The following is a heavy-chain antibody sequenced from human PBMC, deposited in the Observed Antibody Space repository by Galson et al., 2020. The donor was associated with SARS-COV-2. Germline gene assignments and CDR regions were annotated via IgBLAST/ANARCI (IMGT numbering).Heavy chain of an antibody. J-gene: IGHJ4*02. CDR3: ARAPGYYDSRGGAGYFDY. D-gene: IGHD3-22*01. Sequence: GGSLRLSCAASGFTFSSYAMHWVRQAPGKGLEWVAVISYDGSNKYYADSVKGRFTISRDNSKNTLYLQMNSLRAEDTAGYYCARAPGYYDSRGGAGYFDYWGQGTLVTVSS. CDR1: GFTFSSYA. CDR2: ISYDGSNK. V-gene: IGHV3-30*04.